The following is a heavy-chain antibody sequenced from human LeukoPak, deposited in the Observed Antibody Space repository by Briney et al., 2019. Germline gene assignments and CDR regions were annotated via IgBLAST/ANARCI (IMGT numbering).Heavy chain of an antibody. Sequence: PGGSLRLSCVASGFAFSSYGMHWVRQAPGKGLEWVAVIWHDGSEKFYADSVRGRFTISRDNSKNTLFLQMNSLRAEDTVVYYCAKGSRETDFDYWGQGTLLTVSS. CDR3: AKGSRETDFDY. V-gene: IGHV3-33*06. CDR2: IWHDGSEK. J-gene: IGHJ4*02. D-gene: IGHD1-26*01. CDR1: GFAFSSYG.